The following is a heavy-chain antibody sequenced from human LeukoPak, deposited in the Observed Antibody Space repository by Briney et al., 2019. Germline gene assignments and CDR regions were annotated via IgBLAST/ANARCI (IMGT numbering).Heavy chain of an antibody. J-gene: IGHJ3*02. Sequence: SETLSLTCAVYGGSFSGYYWSWIRQPPGKGLEWIGYIYYSGSTNYNPSLKSRVTMSVDRSKKQISLNLRSVTAADTAVYYCARAHESSGEGAFDIWGQGTLVTVSS. CDR1: GGSFSGYY. V-gene: IGHV4-59*01. D-gene: IGHD3-22*01. CDR3: ARAHESSGEGAFDI. CDR2: IYYSGST.